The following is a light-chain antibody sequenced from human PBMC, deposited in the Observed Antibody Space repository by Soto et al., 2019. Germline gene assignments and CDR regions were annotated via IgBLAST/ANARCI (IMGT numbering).Light chain of an antibody. V-gene: IGKV3-15*01. Sequence: EIVLTQSPGTVSLSPGERATLSCRASQSVDSIYLGWYQQKLGQDPRLLIYGASARATGIPARFSGSGSETEFTLTISSLQSEDFAVYYCQQYQSWPLTFGGGTKVDIK. J-gene: IGKJ4*01. CDR3: QQYQSWPLT. CDR2: GAS. CDR1: QSVDSIY.